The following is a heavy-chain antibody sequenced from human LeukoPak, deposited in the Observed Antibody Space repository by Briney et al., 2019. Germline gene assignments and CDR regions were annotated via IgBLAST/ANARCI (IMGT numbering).Heavy chain of an antibody. CDR2: INHSGST. Sequence: SETLSLTCAVYGGSFTGYYWSWIRQPPGKGLEWIGEINHSGSTNYNPSLKSRVTISVDTSKNQFSLKLSSVTAADTAVYYCARDSELELIGWFDPWGQGTLVTVSS. CDR1: GGSFTGYY. J-gene: IGHJ5*02. V-gene: IGHV4-34*01. D-gene: IGHD1-7*01. CDR3: ARDSELELIGWFDP.